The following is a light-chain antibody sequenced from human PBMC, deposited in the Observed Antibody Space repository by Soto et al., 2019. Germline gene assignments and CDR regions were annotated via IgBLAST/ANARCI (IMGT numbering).Light chain of an antibody. CDR3: QQFDDLPLT. J-gene: IGKJ4*01. V-gene: IGKV1-33*01. Sequence: DIQMTQSPSSLSASVGDRVTITCQASHDINKYLNWYQQKAHKVPKLLIHDASTLATGVPSRFTGSGSGTDFTLTINSLQPEDVATYYCQQFDDLPLTFGGGTKVDI. CDR1: HDINKY. CDR2: DAS.